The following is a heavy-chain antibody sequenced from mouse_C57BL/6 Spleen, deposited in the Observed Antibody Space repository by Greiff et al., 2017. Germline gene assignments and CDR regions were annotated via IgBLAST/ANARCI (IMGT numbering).Heavy chain of an antibody. Sequence: QVQLQQSGPELVKPGASVKLSCKASGYAFSSSWMNWVKQRPGKGLEWIGRIYPGDGDTNYNGKFKGKATLTADKSSSTAYMQLSSLTSEDSAVYFCARDGNYGYWGQGTTLTVSS. D-gene: IGHD2-1*01. V-gene: IGHV1-82*01. J-gene: IGHJ2*01. CDR3: ARDGNYGY. CDR2: IYPGDGDT. CDR1: GYAFSSSW.